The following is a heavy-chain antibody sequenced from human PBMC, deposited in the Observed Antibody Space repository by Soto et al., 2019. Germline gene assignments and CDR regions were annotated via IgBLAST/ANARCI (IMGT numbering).Heavy chain of an antibody. CDR2: IIPMRNIR. J-gene: IGHJ6*03. D-gene: IGHD2-8*02. CDR1: AATFTTHT. CDR3: ARDQYCTVSTCFGYPDF. Sequence: QVQLVQSGAEVKKPGSSVNVSCRASAATFTTHTITWVRQAPGQGLEWVGRIIPMRNIRDYSQKLQGRVTITADKSTSTVYMTLTSLKAEDTALYYCARDQYCTVSTCFGYPDFWGTGTRVTV. V-gene: IGHV1-69*08.